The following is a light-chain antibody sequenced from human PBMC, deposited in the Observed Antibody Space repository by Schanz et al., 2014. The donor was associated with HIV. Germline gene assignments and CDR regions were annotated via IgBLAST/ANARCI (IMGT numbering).Light chain of an antibody. Sequence: DIQMTQSPSTLSASVGDRVTITCRASQTIYSWLAWYQQKPGRAPNLLIYQASTLETGVPSRFSGSGSGTEFTLTISSLQPDDFATYYCQQYTPSSHTFGQGTTLEI. J-gene: IGKJ2*01. CDR3: QQYTPSSHT. V-gene: IGKV1-5*03. CDR1: QTIYSW. CDR2: QAS.